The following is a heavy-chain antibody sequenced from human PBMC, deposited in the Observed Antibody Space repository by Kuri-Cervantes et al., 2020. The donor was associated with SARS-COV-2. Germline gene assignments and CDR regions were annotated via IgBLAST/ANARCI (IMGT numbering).Heavy chain of an antibody. Sequence: GGSLRLSCTGSGYSFTSYWIGWVRQMPGKGLEWMGIIYPGDSDTRYSPSFQGQVTISADKSISTAYLQWSSLKASDTAMYYCARKNFYGSGSYVLDYWGQGTLVTVSS. D-gene: IGHD3-10*01. V-gene: IGHV5-51*01. CDR3: ARKNFYGSGSYVLDY. J-gene: IGHJ4*02. CDR1: GYSFTSYW. CDR2: IYPGDSDT.